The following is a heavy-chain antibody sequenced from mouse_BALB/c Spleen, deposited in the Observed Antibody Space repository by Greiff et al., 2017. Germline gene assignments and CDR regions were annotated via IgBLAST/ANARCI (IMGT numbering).Heavy chain of an antibody. Sequence: QVQLQQSGAELARPGASVKMSCKASGYTFTSYTMHWVKQRPGQGLEWIGYINPSSGYTNYNQKFKDKATLTADKSSSTAYMQLSSLTSEDSAVYYCARGASYGTYAMYYWGQGTSVTVSS. CDR2: INPSSGYT. CDR1: GYTFTSYT. D-gene: IGHD2-1*01. CDR3: ARGASYGTYAMYY. V-gene: IGHV1-4*01. J-gene: IGHJ4*01.